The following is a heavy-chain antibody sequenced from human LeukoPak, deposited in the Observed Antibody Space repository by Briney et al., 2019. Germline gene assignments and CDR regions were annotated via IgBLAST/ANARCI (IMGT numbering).Heavy chain of an antibody. CDR1: GFTFSSYA. CDR2: LSDSGGST. Sequence: PGGSLRLPCAASGFTFSSYAMTWVRHAPGKGLEWVSALSDSGGSTYYADSVKGRFTIPRDNSKNTLYLQMNSLRAEDTSVYYCAKEYGSGSYYYDYWGQGTLVTVSS. CDR3: AKEYGSGSYYYDY. V-gene: IGHV3-23*01. D-gene: IGHD3-10*01. J-gene: IGHJ4*02.